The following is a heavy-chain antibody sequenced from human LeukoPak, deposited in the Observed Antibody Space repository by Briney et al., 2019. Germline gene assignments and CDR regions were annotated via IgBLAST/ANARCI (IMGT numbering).Heavy chain of an antibody. CDR2: ISYDGSNK. CDR1: GFTFSSYG. D-gene: IGHD2/OR15-2a*01. J-gene: IGHJ4*02. Sequence: QPGGSLRLSCAASGFTFSSYGMHWVRQAPGKGLEWVAVISYDGSNKYYADSVKGRFTISRDNSKNTLYLQMNSLRAEDTAVYYCAILPMGYWGQGTLVTVSS. CDR3: AILPMGY. V-gene: IGHV3-30*03.